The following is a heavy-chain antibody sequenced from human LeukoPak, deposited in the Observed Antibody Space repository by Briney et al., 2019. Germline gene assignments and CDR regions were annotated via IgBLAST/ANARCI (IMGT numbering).Heavy chain of an antibody. V-gene: IGHV2-70*01. J-gene: IGHJ4*02. Sequence: SGPALVKPKRTLTLTCTFSGFSLSASGMCVSWIRQPPGKALEWLALIDWDDDKYYSTSLKTRLTISKDTSKNQVVLTMTNMDPVDTATYYWARMGGSSSSGGIDYWGQGTLVTVSS. D-gene: IGHD6-6*01. CDR1: GFSLSASGMC. CDR3: ARMGGSSSSGGIDY. CDR2: IDWDDDK.